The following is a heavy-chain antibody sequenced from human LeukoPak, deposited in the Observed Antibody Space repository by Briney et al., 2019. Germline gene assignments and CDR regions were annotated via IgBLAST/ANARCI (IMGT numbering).Heavy chain of an antibody. Sequence: PSQTLSLTCTVSGGSISSGDYYWSWIRQPPGKGLEWIGYIYYSGSTYYNPSLKSRVTISVDTSKNQLSLKLSSVTAADTAVYYCARVIIAAAETRRKVWFDPWGQGTLVTVSS. J-gene: IGHJ5*02. CDR2: IYYSGST. CDR3: ARVIIAAAETRRKVWFDP. CDR1: GGSISSGDYY. V-gene: IGHV4-30-4*01. D-gene: IGHD6-13*01.